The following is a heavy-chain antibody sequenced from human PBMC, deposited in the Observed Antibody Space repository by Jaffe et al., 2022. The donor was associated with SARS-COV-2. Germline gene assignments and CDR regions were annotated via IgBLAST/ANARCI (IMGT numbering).Heavy chain of an antibody. CDR1: GFTFSSYS. D-gene: IGHD1-26*01. CDR2: ISSTSGTI. CDR3: ARLRVLGVHGGYYYGMDV. Sequence: EVQLVESGGGLVQPGGSLRLSCAASGFTFSSYSMNWVRQAPGKGLEWVSYISSTSGTIFYADSVKGRFTISRDNAKNSLYLQMNSLRDEDTAVYYCARLRVLGVHGGYYYGMDVWGQGTTVTVSS. V-gene: IGHV3-48*02. J-gene: IGHJ6*02.